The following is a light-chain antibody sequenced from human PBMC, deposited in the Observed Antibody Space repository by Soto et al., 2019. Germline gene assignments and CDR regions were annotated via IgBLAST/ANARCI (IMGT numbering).Light chain of an antibody. CDR1: QRVGSDF. CDR3: QQYGSSPWT. CDR2: GAS. V-gene: IGKV3-20*01. J-gene: IGKJ1*01. Sequence: EIVLTQSPDTLSLSPGQRATLSCRASQRVGSDFLAWYHQKPGQAPGLLIYGASSRATGIPDRFSGSGSGTDFTLTISRLEPEDFGVYYCQQYGSSPWTFGHGTKVEIK.